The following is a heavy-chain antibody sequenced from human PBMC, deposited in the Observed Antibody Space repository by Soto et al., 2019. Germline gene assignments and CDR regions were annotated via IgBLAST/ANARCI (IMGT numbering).Heavy chain of an antibody. D-gene: IGHD3-3*01. CDR3: ARHKPPSGTVRFLEWPLAFDI. J-gene: IGHJ3*02. V-gene: IGHV4-59*08. Sequence: SETLSLTCTVSGGSISSYYWSWIRQPPGKGLEWIGYIYYSGSTNYNPSLKSRVTISVDTSKNQFSLKLSSVTAADTAVYYCARHKPPSGTVRFLEWPLAFDIWGQGTMVTVSS. CDR1: GGSISSYY. CDR2: IYYSGST.